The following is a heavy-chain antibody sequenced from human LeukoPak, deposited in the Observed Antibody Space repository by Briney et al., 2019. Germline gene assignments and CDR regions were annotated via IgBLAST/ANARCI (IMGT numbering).Heavy chain of an antibody. CDR3: AREGQWLASRGYYYYMDV. D-gene: IGHD6-19*01. V-gene: IGHV4-34*01. CDR2: INHSGST. CDR1: GGSFSGYY. J-gene: IGHJ6*03. Sequence: PSETLSLTCAVYGGSFSGYYWSWIRQPPGKGLEWIGEINHSGSTNYNPSLKSRVTISVDTSKNQFSLKLSSVTAADTAVYYCAREGQWLASRGYYYYMDVWGKGTTVTVSS.